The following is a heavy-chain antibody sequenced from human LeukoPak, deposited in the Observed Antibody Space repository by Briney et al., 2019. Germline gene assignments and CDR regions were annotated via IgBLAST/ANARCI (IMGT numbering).Heavy chain of an antibody. CDR3: ARDGGGYGDYEYIEYSFDY. CDR2: ISSSSSTI. CDR1: GFTFSSYS. J-gene: IGHJ4*02. Sequence: PGGSLRLSCAASGFTFSSYSMNWVRQAPGKGLEWVSYISSSSSTIYYADSVKGRFTISRDNAKNSLYLQMNSLRAEDTAVYYCARDGGGYGDYEYIEYSFDYWGQGTLVTVSS. D-gene: IGHD4-17*01. V-gene: IGHV3-48*01.